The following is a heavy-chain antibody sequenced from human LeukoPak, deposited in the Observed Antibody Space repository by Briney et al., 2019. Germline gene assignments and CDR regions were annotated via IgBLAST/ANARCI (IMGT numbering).Heavy chain of an antibody. CDR3: ARGRGTSYFDY. CDR1: GGSFSGYY. J-gene: IGHJ4*02. CDR2: INHSGST. Sequence: SETLSLTCAVYGGSFSGYYWSWIRRPPGKGLEWIGEINHSGSTNYNPSLKSRVTISVDTSKNQFSLKLSFATAADTAVYYCARGRGTSYFDYWGQGTLVTVSS. V-gene: IGHV4-34*01.